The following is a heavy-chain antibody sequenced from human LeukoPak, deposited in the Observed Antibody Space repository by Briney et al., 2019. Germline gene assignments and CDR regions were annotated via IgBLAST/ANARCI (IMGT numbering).Heavy chain of an antibody. CDR3: ARVRFLEWLREYYYYMDV. V-gene: IGHV1-2*02. CDR1: GYTFTGYY. D-gene: IGHD3-3*01. CDR2: INPNSGGT. Sequence: VASVKVSCKASGYTFTGYYMHWVRQAPGQGLEWMGWINPNSGGTNYAQKFQGRVTMTRDTSISTAYMELSGLRSDDTAVYYCARVRFLEWLREYYYYMDVWGKGTTVTVSS. J-gene: IGHJ6*03.